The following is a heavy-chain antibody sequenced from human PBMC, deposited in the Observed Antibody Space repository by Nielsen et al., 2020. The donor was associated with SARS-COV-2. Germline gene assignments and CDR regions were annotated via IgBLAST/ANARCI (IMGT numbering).Heavy chain of an antibody. J-gene: IGHJ6*02. D-gene: IGHD3-22*01. CDR1: GYTFTNYA. V-gene: IGHV1-3*01. CDR2: INAGNGNT. Sequence: ASVKVSCKASGYTFTNYAMHWVRQAPGQRLEWMGWINAGNGNTKYSQKFQGRVTITRDTSASTAYMELSSLRSEDTAVYYCARENEVDSNYYYYGMDVWGQGTTVTVSS. CDR3: ARENEVDSNYYYYGMDV.